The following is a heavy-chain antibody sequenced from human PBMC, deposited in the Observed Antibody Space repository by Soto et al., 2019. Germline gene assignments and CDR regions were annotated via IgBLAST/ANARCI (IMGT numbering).Heavy chain of an antibody. Sequence: PSETLSLTCTVSGGSLSTTDHYWGWIRQAPGKGLEWIGSIYYTGSTYYTLSLKSRVSISVDTSKNQFSLKLSSVTAADTAVYYCAREEGGIVVVPAAMPRYYYMDVWGKGTTVTVSS. CDR3: AREEGGIVVVPAAMPRYYYMDV. CDR2: IYYTGST. CDR1: GGSLSTTDHY. J-gene: IGHJ6*03. V-gene: IGHV4-39*01. D-gene: IGHD2-2*01.